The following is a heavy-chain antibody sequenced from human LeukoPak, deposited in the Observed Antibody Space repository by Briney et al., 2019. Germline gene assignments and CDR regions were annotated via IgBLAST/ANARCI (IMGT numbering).Heavy chain of an antibody. CDR3: ATDRGWRTSGYYLYYFEY. D-gene: IGHD3-3*01. J-gene: IGHJ4*02. CDR1: GFTVSGVY. V-gene: IGHV3-53*01. Sequence: PGGSLRLSCVASGFTVSGVYMSWVRQAPGQGLDWVSVIYSDDSTYYADSVKGRFTISRDNSKNTLNLQMNSLRAEDTAVYYCATDRGWRTSGYYLYYFEYWGQGTLVTFSS. CDR2: IYSDDST.